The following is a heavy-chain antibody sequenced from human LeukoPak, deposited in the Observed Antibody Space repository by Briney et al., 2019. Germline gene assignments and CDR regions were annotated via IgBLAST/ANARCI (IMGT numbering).Heavy chain of an antibody. J-gene: IGHJ5*02. CDR3: ARGRGSGWYDGNWFDP. CDR1: GYTFTSYD. CDR2: MNPNSGNT. Sequence: GASVKVSCKASGYTFTSYDINWVRQAPGQGLEWMGWMNPNSGNTGYAQKFQGRVTITRNTSISTAYMELSSLRSEDTAVYYCARGRGSGWYDGNWFDPWGQGTLVTVSS. D-gene: IGHD6-19*01. V-gene: IGHV1-8*03.